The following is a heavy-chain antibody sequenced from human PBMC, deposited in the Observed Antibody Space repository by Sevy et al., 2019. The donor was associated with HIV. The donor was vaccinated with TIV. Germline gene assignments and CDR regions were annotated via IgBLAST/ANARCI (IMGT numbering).Heavy chain of an antibody. Sequence: GGSPRLSCAASGFTFSSYSMNWVRQAPGKGLEWVSSISSSSSYIYYADSVKGRFTISRDNAKNSLYLQMNSLRAEDTAVYYCASITMVRGALDYWGQGTLVTVSS. V-gene: IGHV3-21*01. CDR2: ISSSSSYI. D-gene: IGHD3-10*01. CDR3: ASITMVRGALDY. CDR1: GFTFSSYS. J-gene: IGHJ4*02.